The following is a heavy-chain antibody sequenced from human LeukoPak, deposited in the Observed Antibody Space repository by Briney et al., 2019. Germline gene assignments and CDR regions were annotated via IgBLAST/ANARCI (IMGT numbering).Heavy chain of an antibody. CDR1: GGSISSGGYY. Sequence: SETLSLTCTVSGGSISSGGYYWSWIRQHPGKGLEWIVYIYYSGSTYYNPSLKSRVTISVDTSKNQFSLKLSSVTAADTAVYYCARDHRCSGGSCYSGYYYYGMDVWGQGTTVTVSS. CDR3: ARDHRCSGGSCYSGYYYYGMDV. D-gene: IGHD2-15*01. V-gene: IGHV4-31*03. CDR2: IYYSGST. J-gene: IGHJ6*02.